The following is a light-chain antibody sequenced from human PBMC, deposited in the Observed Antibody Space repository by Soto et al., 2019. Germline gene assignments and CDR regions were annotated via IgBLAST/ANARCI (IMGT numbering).Light chain of an antibody. CDR2: GSS. J-gene: IGKJ1*01. CDR3: QQYESSPRT. Sequence: EIVMTQSPSTLSVSPGERATLSCRASQSVGSNLAWYQQKPGQAPRLLIYGSSARATGIPDRFSASGSGTDFTLTISRLEPEDFAVYYCQQYESSPRTFGQGTKVDIK. CDR1: QSVGSN. V-gene: IGKV3D-15*01.